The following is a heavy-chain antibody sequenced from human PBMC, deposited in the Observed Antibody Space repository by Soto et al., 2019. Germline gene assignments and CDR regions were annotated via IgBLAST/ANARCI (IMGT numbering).Heavy chain of an antibody. CDR1: GGTFSSYA. V-gene: IGHV1-69*13. Sequence: SVEVSCKASGGTFSSYAISWVRQAPGQGLEWMGGIIPIFGTANYAQKFQGRVTITADESTSTAYMELSSLRSEDTAVYYCARDLSSGRGMDVWGQGTTVTVSS. CDR3: ARDLSSGRGMDV. D-gene: IGHD3-10*01. CDR2: IIPIFGTA. J-gene: IGHJ6*02.